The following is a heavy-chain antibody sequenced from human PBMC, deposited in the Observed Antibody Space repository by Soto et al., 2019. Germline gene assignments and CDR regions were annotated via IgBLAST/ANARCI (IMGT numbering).Heavy chain of an antibody. D-gene: IGHD1-26*01. CDR3: AKATAYRGSYFDY. V-gene: IGHV3-30*18. CDR1: GFTFSSYG. CDR2: ISYDGSNK. J-gene: IGHJ4*02. Sequence: GGSLRLSCAASGFTFSSYGMHWVRQAPGKGLEWVAVISYDGSNKYYADSVKGRFTISRDNSKNTLYLQMNSLRAEDTAVYYCAKATAYRGSYFDYWGQGTLVTVSS.